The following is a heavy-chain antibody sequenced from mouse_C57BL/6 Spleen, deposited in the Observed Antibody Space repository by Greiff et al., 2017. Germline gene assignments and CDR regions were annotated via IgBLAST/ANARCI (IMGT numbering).Heavy chain of an antibody. Sequence: EVQLVESGGGLVKPGGSLKLSCAASGFTFSSYAMSWVRQTPEQRLEWVATISDGGSYTYYPDNVKGRFTISRDNAKNNLYLQMSHLTSEDTAVYYCARNLDYGSSSFAYWGQGTLVTVSA. J-gene: IGHJ3*01. CDR2: ISDGGSYT. V-gene: IGHV5-4*01. CDR3: ARNLDYGSSSFAY. CDR1: GFTFSSYA. D-gene: IGHD1-1*01.